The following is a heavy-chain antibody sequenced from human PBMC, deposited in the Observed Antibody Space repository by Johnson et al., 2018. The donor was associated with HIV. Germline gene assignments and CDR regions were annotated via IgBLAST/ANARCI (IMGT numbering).Heavy chain of an antibody. J-gene: IGHJ3*02. CDR2: IYSGGST. Sequence: VQLVESGGGLIQPGGSLRLSCAASGFTVSSNYMSWVRQAPGKGLEWVSVIYSGGSTSYADSVKGRFTISRDNSKNTLYLQMNSLRAEDTAVYSCTTPKWRQLGAFDIWGQGTMVTVSS. CDR3: TTPKWRQLGAFDI. V-gene: IGHV3-53*01. D-gene: IGHD1-1*01. CDR1: GFTVSSNY.